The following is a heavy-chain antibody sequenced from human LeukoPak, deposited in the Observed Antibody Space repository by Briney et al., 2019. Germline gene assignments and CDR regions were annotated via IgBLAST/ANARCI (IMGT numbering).Heavy chain of an antibody. Sequence: ASVKVSCKASGYTFTGYYMHWVRQAPGQGLEWMGWINPNSGGTNYAQKFQGRVTMTRDTSISTAYMELSRLRSDDTAVYYCARGGPRIAARHCAFDIWGQGTMVTVSS. CDR3: ARGGPRIAARHCAFDI. D-gene: IGHD6-6*01. J-gene: IGHJ3*02. CDR1: GYTFTGYY. CDR2: INPNSGGT. V-gene: IGHV1-2*02.